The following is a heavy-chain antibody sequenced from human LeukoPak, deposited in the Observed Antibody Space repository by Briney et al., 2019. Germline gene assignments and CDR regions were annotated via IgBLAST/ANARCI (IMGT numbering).Heavy chain of an antibody. D-gene: IGHD3-10*01. CDR3: ARDGSGKNYYYYYYVDV. CDR2: INSDESST. CDR1: GFTFSSYW. Sequence: GGSLRLSCAASGFTFSSYWMHWVRQAPGKGLVWVSRINSDESSTSYADSVKGRFTISRDNAKNTLYLQMNSLRAEDTAVYYCARDGSGKNYYYYYYVDVWGKGTTVTVSS. J-gene: IGHJ6*03. V-gene: IGHV3-74*01.